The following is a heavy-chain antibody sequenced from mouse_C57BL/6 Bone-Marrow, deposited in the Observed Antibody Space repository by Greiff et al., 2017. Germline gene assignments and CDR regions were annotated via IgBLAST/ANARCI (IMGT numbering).Heavy chain of an antibody. J-gene: IGHJ2*01. V-gene: IGHV1-39*01. Sequence: VQLQQSGPELVKPGASVKISCKASGYSFTDYNMNWVKQSNGKSLEWIGVINPNYGTTSSNQKFKGKATLTVDQSSSTAYMQRNSLTSEDSAVYYCARLYYGSSYYFDYWGQGTTLTVSS. D-gene: IGHD1-1*01. CDR1: GYSFTDYN. CDR3: ARLYYGSSYYFDY. CDR2: INPNYGTT.